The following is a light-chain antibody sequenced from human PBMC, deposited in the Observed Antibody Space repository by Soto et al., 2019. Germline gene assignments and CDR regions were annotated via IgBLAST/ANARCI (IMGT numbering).Light chain of an antibody. CDR1: QSIGSW. CDR3: QQYNSYSPYT. J-gene: IGKJ2*01. V-gene: IGKV1-5*03. CDR2: KAS. Sequence: DIPMTQSPSTLSASVGDRVTITCRASQSIGSWLAWYQQKPGKAPNLLIYKASSLEGGVPSRFSGSGSGTEFTLTISSLQPDDLATYYCQQYNSYSPYTFGQGTRLEIK.